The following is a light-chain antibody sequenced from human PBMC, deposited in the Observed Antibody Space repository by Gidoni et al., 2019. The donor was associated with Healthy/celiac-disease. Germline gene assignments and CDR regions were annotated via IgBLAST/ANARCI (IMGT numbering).Light chain of an antibody. J-gene: IGKJ1*01. CDR1: QSLLHSNGYNY. Sequence: DLVMPQSPLSLPVTPGEPASIPCRSSQSLLHSNGYNYLDWYLQKPGQSPQLLIYLGSNRASGVPDRFSGSGSGTDFTLKISRVEAEDVGVYYCMQAIQTPWTFGQGTKVEIK. CDR2: LGS. V-gene: IGKV2-28*01. CDR3: MQAIQTPWT.